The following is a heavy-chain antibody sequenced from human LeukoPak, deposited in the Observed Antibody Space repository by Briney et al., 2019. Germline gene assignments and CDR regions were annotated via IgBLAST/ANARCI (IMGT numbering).Heavy chain of an antibody. J-gene: IGHJ4*02. CDR1: GFTFSNYA. Sequence: GGSLRLSCAASGFTFSNYAMSWVRQAPGKGLEWVSAISGSGGSTYYADSVKGRFTISRDNSKNTLYLQMNSLRAEDTAVYYCAKDKPSIAAAGMGVDYWGQGTLVTVSS. D-gene: IGHD6-13*01. CDR3: AKDKPSIAAAGMGVDY. CDR2: ISGSGGST. V-gene: IGHV3-23*01.